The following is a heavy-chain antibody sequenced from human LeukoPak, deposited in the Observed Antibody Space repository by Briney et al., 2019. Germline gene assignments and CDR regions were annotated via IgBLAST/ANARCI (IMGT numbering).Heavy chain of an antibody. V-gene: IGHV4-38-2*02. J-gene: IGHJ4*02. Sequence: SETLSLTCTVSGYSISSGYYWGWIRQPLGKRLEWIGSISHRGRAYYNPSLKSRVNISVDTSNNQFSLKLTSLTAADTAVYHCARNADPDILTHFFDYWGQGTLVTVSS. D-gene: IGHD3-9*01. CDR3: ARNADPDILTHFFDY. CDR1: GYSISSGYY. CDR2: ISHRGRA.